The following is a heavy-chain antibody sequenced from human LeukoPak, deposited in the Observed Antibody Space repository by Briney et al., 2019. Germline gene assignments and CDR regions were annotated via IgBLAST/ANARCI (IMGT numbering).Heavy chain of an antibody. CDR1: GFTFRSYG. V-gene: IGHV3-30*18. D-gene: IGHD2-2*01. CDR3: AKDNVAYCSSSSCSFVDY. J-gene: IGHJ4*02. CDR2: TSYDESSK. Sequence: GGSLRLSCAASGFTFRSYGMHWVCQAPGKGLEWMAVTSYDESSKYYADSVKGRFTTSRDNSKNTLYLQTNSLRAEDTAVYYCAKDNVAYCSSSSCSFVDYWGQGTLVTVSS.